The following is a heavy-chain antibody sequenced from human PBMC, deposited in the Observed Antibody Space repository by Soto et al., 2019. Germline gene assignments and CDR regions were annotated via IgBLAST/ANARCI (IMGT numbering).Heavy chain of an antibody. CDR1: GFTFSSYA. V-gene: IGHV3-7*01. CDR3: ARDRWYFDL. J-gene: IGHJ2*01. CDR2: IKQDGSEK. Sequence: EVQLLESGGGLVQPGGSLRLSCAASGFTFSSYAMSWVRQAPGKGLEWVANIKQDGSEKYYVDSVKGRFTISRDNAKNSLYLQMNSLRAEDTAVYYCARDRWYFDLWGRGTLVTVSS.